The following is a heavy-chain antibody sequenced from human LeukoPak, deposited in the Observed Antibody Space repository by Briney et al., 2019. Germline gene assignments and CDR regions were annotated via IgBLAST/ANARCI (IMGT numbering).Heavy chain of an antibody. CDR2: IYTSGST. Sequence: KPSETLSLTCTVSGGSISSYYWSWIRQPPGKGLEWIGRIYTSGSTNYNPSLKSRVTMSVDTSKNQFSLKLSSVTAADTAVYYCARDAYCSGGSCFDYWGQGTLVTVSS. J-gene: IGHJ4*02. CDR3: ARDAYCSGGSCFDY. V-gene: IGHV4-4*07. CDR1: GGSISSYY. D-gene: IGHD2-15*01.